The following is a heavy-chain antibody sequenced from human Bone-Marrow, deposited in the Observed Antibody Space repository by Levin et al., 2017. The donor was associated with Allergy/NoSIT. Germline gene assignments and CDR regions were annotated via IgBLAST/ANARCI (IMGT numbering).Heavy chain of an antibody. Sequence: PGGSLRLSCIVSGFTFSDYSIYWVRQAPGKGLEWISSISSDSSDLYYADSVKGRFTISRDNAKNSLNLQVSSLRAEDTAVYHCVRGIIGDVRVAHKEAFDVWGQGTLVTVSS. CDR1: GFTFSDYS. D-gene: IGHD2/OR15-2a*01. CDR3: VRGIIGDVRVAHKEAFDV. V-gene: IGHV3-21*01. CDR2: ISSDSSDL. J-gene: IGHJ3*01.